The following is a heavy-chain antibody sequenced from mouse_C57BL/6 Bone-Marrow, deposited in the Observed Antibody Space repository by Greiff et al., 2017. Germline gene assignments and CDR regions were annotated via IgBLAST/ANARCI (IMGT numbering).Heavy chain of an antibody. J-gene: IGHJ3*01. Sequence: QVQLQQSGAELARPGASVKLSCKASGYTFTSYGISWVKQRTGQGLEWIGEIYPRSGNTYYNEKFKGKATLTADKSSSTAYTELRSLTSEDSAVYFCALITTVVATRAWFAYWGQGTLVTVSA. CDR1: GYTFTSYG. CDR3: ALITTVVATRAWFAY. V-gene: IGHV1-81*01. CDR2: IYPRSGNT. D-gene: IGHD1-1*01.